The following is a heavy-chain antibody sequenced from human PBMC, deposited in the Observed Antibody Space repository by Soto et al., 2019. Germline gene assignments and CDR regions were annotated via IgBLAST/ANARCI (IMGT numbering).Heavy chain of an antibody. CDR1: GFTFRSYS. CDR3: ARAGDYDYIWGSYRADWFDP. CDR2: ISSSGSDI. J-gene: IGHJ5*02. V-gene: IGHV3-21*06. Sequence: EVQVVESGGGLVKPGGSLRLSCAASGFTFRSYSINWVRQAPGKGLEWVSSISSSGSDIYYAESVKGRFTISRDNAKNSLYLQMNSLRAEDTAVYYCARAGDYDYIWGSYRADWFDPWGQGTLVTVSS. D-gene: IGHD3-16*02.